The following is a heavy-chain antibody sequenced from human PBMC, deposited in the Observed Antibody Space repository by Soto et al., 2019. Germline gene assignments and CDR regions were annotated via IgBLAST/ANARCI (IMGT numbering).Heavy chain of an antibody. CDR1: GYTFTSYY. D-gene: IGHD2-2*01. CDR3: ARVSEVCSSPTCGKYSQT. CDR2: INPSGGST. Sequence: ASVKVSCKASGYTFTSYYMHWVRQAPGQGLEWMGIINPSGGSTSYAQNFQGRVTMTRDTSTSTVYMELSSLRSEDTAVYYCARVSEVCSSPTCGKYSQTGGKAPLVPVPS. V-gene: IGHV1-46*01. J-gene: IGHJ1*01.